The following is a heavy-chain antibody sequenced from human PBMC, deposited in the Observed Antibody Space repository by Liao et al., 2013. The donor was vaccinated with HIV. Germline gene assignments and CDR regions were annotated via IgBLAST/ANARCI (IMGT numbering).Heavy chain of an antibody. CDR3: ARSMLLRPNWFDP. V-gene: IGHV4-59*01. Sequence: QVQVQESGPGLVKASETLSLTCAVSGDSITSSYWSWIRQPPGKALEWIGNIYYSGSSNYNPSLKSRVAMSVDTSKNQFSLRLTSVTAADTAVYYCARSMLLRPNWFDPWGQEPWSPSPQ. CDR2: IYYSGSS. D-gene: IGHD2-15*01. J-gene: IGHJ5*02. CDR1: GDSITSSY.